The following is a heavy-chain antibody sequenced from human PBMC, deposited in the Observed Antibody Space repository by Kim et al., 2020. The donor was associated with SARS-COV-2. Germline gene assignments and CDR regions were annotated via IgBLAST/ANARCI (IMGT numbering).Heavy chain of an antibody. CDR2: ISGSGSFT. J-gene: IGHJ6*02. V-gene: IGHV3-23*01. CDR1: GFTFSNYA. Sequence: GGSLRLSCGASGFTFSNYAMSWVRQGPGKGLEWVSTISGSGSFTYYADSVKGRFAISRDNSKNTVSLQMRSLRAEDTAIYYCAKETGYDILTGYMDKGMDCWGQGTTVTVSS. CDR3: AKETGYDILTGYMDKGMDC. D-gene: IGHD3-9*01.